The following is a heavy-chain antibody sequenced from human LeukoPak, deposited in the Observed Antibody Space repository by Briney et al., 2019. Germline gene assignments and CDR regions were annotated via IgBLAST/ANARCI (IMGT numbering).Heavy chain of an antibody. CDR1: GGSISSSY. Sequence: SETLSLTCTVSGGSISSSYWSWIRQPPGKGLEWIGYIYYSGSTNYNPSLKSRVTISVDTSKNQFSLKLSSVTAADTAVYYCARQGPLTTAVTTRTNPFDYWGQGTLVTVSS. CDR3: ARQGPLTTAVTTRTNPFDY. CDR2: IYYSGST. D-gene: IGHD4-11*01. V-gene: IGHV4-59*08. J-gene: IGHJ4*02.